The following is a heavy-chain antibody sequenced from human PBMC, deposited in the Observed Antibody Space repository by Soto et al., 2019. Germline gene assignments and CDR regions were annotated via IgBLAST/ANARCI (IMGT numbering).Heavy chain of an antibody. V-gene: IGHV3-53*01. D-gene: IGHD3-3*01. CDR1: GFTVSSNY. J-gene: IGHJ5*02. Sequence: GGSLRLSCAASGFTVSSNYMSWVRQAPGKGLEWVSVIYSGGSTYYADSVKGRFTISRDNSKNTLYLQMNSLRAEDTAVYYCARDPVKYYDFWSGPEGFDPWGQGTLVTVSS. CDR2: IYSGGST. CDR3: ARDPVKYYDFWSGPEGFDP.